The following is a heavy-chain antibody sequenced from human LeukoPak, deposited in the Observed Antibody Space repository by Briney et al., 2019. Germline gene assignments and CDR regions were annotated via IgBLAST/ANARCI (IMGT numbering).Heavy chain of an antibody. Sequence: GGSLRLSCAASAFTFSDYSMNWVRQAPGKGLEWVSYISGRSSTIYYADFVKGRFTISRDNAKNSMYLQMNSLRAEDTAVYYCARDRIKSGSYYFDYWGQGTLVTVSS. CDR2: ISGRSSTI. V-gene: IGHV3-48*01. CDR3: ARDRIKSGSYYFDY. J-gene: IGHJ4*02. CDR1: AFTFSDYS. D-gene: IGHD1-26*01.